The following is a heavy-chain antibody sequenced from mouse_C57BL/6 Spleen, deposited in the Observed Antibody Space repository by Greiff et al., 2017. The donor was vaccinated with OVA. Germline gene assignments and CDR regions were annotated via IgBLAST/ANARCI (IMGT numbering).Heavy chain of an antibody. CDR2: IYPRSGNT. V-gene: IGHV1-81*01. J-gene: IGHJ1*03. Sequence: QVQLQQSGAELARPGASVKLSCKASGYTFTSYGISWVQQRTGQGLEWIGEIYPRSGNTYYNEKFKGKATLTADKSSSTAYMQLRSLTSEDSAVYFCALVTTVVPHGYFDVWGTGTTVTVSA. CDR3: ALVTTVVPHGYFDV. D-gene: IGHD1-1*01. CDR1: GYTFTSYG.